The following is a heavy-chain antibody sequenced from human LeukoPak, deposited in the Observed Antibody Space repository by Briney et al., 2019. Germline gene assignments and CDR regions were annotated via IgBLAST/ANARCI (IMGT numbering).Heavy chain of an antibody. V-gene: IGHV3-30*02. D-gene: IGHD4-23*01. CDR1: GFTSSSYG. J-gene: IGHJ4*02. Sequence: GGSLRLSCAASGFTSSSYGMHWVRQAPGKGLEWVAFIRYDGSNKYYADSVKGRFTISRDNSKNTLYLQMNSLRAEDTAVYYCARSSMELRGYAPWELMPPFWGQGTLVTVSS. CDR2: IRYDGSNK. CDR3: ARSSMELRGYAPWELMPPF.